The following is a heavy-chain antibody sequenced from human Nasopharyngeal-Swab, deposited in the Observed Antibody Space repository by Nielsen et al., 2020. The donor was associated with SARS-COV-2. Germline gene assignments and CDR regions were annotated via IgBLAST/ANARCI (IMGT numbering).Heavy chain of an antibody. D-gene: IGHD3-16*01. CDR1: GFAFSSYA. V-gene: IGHV3-23*01. CDR3: AKDYNSVGWGSNKIYYMDV. Sequence: GGALSLSWASSGFAFSSYAMSWVRQAPGKRLEWVSAISGSGGSTYYADSVKGRFTISRDNSKNTLYLQMNSLRAEDTAVYYCAKDYNSVGWGSNKIYYMDVWGKGTTVTVSS. CDR2: ISGSGGST. J-gene: IGHJ6*03.